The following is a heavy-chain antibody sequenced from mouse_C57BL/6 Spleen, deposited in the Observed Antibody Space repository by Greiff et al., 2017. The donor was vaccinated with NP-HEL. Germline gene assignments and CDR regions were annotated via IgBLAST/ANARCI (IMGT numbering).Heavy chain of an antibody. V-gene: IGHV1-59*01. CDR3: AREYYDSFAY. J-gene: IGHJ3*01. CDR2: IDPSDSYT. Sequence: QVQLQQPGAELVRPGTSVKLSCKASGYTFTSYWMHWVKQRPGQGLEWIGVIDPSDSYTNYNQKFKGKATLTVDTSSSTAYMQLSSLTSEDSAVYYCAREYYDSFAYWGQGTLVTVSA. CDR1: GYTFTSYW. D-gene: IGHD2-4*01.